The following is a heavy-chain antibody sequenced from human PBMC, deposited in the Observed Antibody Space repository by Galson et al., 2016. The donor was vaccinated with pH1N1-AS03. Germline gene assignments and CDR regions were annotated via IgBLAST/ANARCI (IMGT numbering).Heavy chain of an antibody. J-gene: IGHJ3*02. D-gene: IGHD3-10*02. V-gene: IGHV1-8*01. CDR1: GDTFTSYD. CDR2: MNPNSGNR. CDR3: TRSVVLVRGIIISSRPRALDI. Sequence: SVKVSCKASGDTFTSYDINWVRQATGQGLEWMGWMNPNSGNRNHAQKFEGRLTMTRDTSTSTAYMELSSLRPEDTAVYYCTRSVVLVRGIIISSRPRALDIWGQGTMVTVSS.